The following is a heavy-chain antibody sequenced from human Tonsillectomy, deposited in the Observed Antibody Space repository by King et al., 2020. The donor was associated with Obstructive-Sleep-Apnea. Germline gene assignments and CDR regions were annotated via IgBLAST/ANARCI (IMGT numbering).Heavy chain of an antibody. CDR1: GYNFTNYW. CDR3: ARMVSHVGSLFDY. D-gene: IGHD2-8*01. Sequence: EVQLVESGVEVKKPGESLKISCKGSGYNFTNYWIGWVRQMPGKGLEWMGIIYPGDSDTRFSPSFQGQVTISADKSISTAYLQWSSLKSSDNAIYYCARMVSHVGSLFDYWGQGTLVTVSS. CDR2: IYPGDSDT. V-gene: IGHV5-51*01. J-gene: IGHJ4*02.